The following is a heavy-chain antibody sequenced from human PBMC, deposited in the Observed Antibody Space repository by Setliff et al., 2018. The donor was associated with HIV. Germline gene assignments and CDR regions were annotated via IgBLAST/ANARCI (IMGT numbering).Heavy chain of an antibody. D-gene: IGHD3-10*01. V-gene: IGHV4-30-4*08. J-gene: IGHJ4*02. CDR3: AKMVRGSLSARRMYYFDS. CDR1: GASVRSGDH. Sequence: SETLSLTCTVSGASVRSGDHWSWVRQAPGRGLEWIGYVYYNGITHYNPSLKSRLTISIDTSGRRFSLNLTSVTALDTAVYFCAKMVRGSLSARRMYYFDSWGQGTMVTVSS. CDR2: VYYNGIT.